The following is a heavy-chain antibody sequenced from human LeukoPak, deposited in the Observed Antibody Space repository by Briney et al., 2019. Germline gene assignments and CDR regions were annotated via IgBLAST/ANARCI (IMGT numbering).Heavy chain of an antibody. CDR3: ARWWDSSGFDD. Sequence: ASVKVSCKASGYTFTSYAMHWVRQAPGQRLEWMGWINAGNGNTKYSQKFQGRVTITRDTSASTAYMELSSLRFEDTAVYYCARWWDSSGFDDWGQGTPVTVSS. D-gene: IGHD3-22*01. J-gene: IGHJ4*02. CDR2: INAGNGNT. CDR1: GYTFTSYA. V-gene: IGHV1-3*01.